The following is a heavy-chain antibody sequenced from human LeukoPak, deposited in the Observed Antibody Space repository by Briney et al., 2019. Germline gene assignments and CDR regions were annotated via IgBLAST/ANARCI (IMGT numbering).Heavy chain of an antibody. V-gene: IGHV4-59*01. D-gene: IGHD6-6*01. Sequence: SETLSLICTTSGAPISRFYWSWVRQPPGKGLEWIGNIYNGVPTFFNPSLKSRVTMSVDRSKNQFSLKLSSVTAADTAVYYCARVLSSSSKVFDYWGQGTLVTVSS. CDR2: IYNGVPT. J-gene: IGHJ4*02. CDR3: ARVLSSSSKVFDY. CDR1: GAPISRFY.